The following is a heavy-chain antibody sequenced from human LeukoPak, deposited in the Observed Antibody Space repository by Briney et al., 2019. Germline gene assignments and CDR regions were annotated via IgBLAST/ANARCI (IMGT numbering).Heavy chain of an antibody. D-gene: IGHD2-2*01. CDR3: ATSLVPAAGGYRFDY. J-gene: IGHJ4*02. Sequence: GESLKISCKGSGYSFTSYWIGWVRQMPGKGLEWMGIIYPGDSDTRYSPSFQGQVTISADKSISTAYLQWSSLKASDTAMYYCATSLVPAAGGYRFDYWGQGTLVTVSS. CDR1: GYSFTSYW. V-gene: IGHV5-51*01. CDR2: IYPGDSDT.